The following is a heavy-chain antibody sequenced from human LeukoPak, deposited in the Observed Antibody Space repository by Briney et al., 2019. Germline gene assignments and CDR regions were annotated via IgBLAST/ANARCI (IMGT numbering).Heavy chain of an antibody. V-gene: IGHV4-59*08. CDR1: GGSISSYY. D-gene: IGHD2-8*01. CDR3: ARTYCTNGVCWFDP. J-gene: IGHJ5*02. CDR2: IYYSGST. Sequence: SETLSLTCTVSGGSISSYYWSWIRQPPGKGLEWIGYIYYSGSTDYNPSLKSRVTISVDTSKNQFSLKLSSVTAADTAVYYCARTYCTNGVCWFDPWGQGTLVTVSS.